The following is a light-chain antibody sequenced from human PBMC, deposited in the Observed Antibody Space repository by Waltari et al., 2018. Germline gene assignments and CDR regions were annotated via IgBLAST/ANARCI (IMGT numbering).Light chain of an antibody. CDR3: QAWDNTVV. CDR1: KLGDKY. Sequence: SYALTQPPSVSVSPGQTASITCSGDKLGDKYVYWYQQRPGQSTVLIIYEDNKRPSGIPERISGSNSGNTATLTISGTQAMDEAEYYCQAWDNTVVFGGGTKLTVL. J-gene: IGLJ2*01. CDR2: EDN. V-gene: IGLV3-1*01.